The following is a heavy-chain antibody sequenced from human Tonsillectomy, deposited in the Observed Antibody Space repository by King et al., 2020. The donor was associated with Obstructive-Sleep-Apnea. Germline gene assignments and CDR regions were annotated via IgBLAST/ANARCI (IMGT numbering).Heavy chain of an antibody. V-gene: IGHV1-18*04. D-gene: IGHD2-2*01. CDR3: AREGCSSTSCSRLYYHYYGMDV. CDR2: ISVYNGNT. Sequence: QLVQSGAEVKKPGASVKVSCKASGYTFTSYGISWVRQAPGQGLELMGWISVYNGNTFYAQKFQGRVSMTTDTSTNTAYMELRSLRSDDTAVYYCAREGCSSTSCSRLYYHYYGMDVWGQGTTVIVS. CDR1: GYTFTSYG. J-gene: IGHJ6*02.